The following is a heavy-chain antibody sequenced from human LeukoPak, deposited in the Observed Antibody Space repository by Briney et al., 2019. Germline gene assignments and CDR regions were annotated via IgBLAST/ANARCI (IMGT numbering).Heavy chain of an antibody. CDR3: ARDISSSTRAFDI. CDR2: ISSGASTI. D-gene: IGHD2-15*01. V-gene: IGHV3-48*03. J-gene: IGHJ3*02. Sequence: GSLRLSCAASGFTFSTYEMNWVRQAPGKGLEWVSYISSGASTIYYADSVKGRFTISRDNAKNLLYLQMNSLRAEDTAVYYCARDISSSTRAFDIWGQGTMVTVS. CDR1: GFTFSTYE.